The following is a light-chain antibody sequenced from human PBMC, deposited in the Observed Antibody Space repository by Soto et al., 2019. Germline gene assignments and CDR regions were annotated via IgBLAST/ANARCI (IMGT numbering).Light chain of an antibody. CDR1: SSNIGSNT. CDR3: ATWDGSLPAEV. J-gene: IGLJ2*01. Sequence: QSVLTQPPSASGTPGQRVTISCSGSSSNIGSNTVSWYQQLPGTAPKLLIYSNNQRPSGVPDRFSGSKSGTSASLAISGLQSEDEADYYCATWDGSLPAEVFGGGTKLTVL. CDR2: SNN. V-gene: IGLV1-44*01.